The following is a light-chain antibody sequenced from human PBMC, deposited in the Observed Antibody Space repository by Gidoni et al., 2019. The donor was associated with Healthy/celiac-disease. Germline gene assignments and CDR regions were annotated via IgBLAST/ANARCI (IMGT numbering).Light chain of an antibody. V-gene: IGLV3-1*01. CDR1: KLGDNY. CDR3: QAWDSSTVV. J-gene: IGLJ2*01. Sequence: SYELTPPPSVSVSPGQTASITCSGDKLGDNYACWYQQKPGQSPVLVIYQDSKRHSGIPERFSGYNAGNTATLTISGTQAMDEADYYCQAWDSSTVVLGGGTKLTVL. CDR2: QDS.